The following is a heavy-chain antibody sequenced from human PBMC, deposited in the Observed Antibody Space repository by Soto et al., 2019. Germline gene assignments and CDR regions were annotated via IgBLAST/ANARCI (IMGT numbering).Heavy chain of an antibody. V-gene: IGHV3-15*07. CDR3: STSGYGGFDY. D-gene: IGHD5-12*01. CDR2: IKSKNDGGTL. CDR1: GFTFTTIW. J-gene: IGHJ4*02. Sequence: GGSLRLSCAASGFTFTTIWMNWVRLAPGKGLEWVARIKSKNDGGTLDYASPVKGRFTISRDDSKKTSYLQMNSLKTEDTAIYYCSTSGYGGFDYWGQGVLVTVSS.